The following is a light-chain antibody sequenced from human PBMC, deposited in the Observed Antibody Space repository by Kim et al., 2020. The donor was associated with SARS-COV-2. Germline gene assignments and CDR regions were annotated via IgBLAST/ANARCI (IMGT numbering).Light chain of an antibody. CDR2: GAS. V-gene: IGKV3D-15*01. CDR1: QSVSSN. Sequence: SPGERATRSCRASQSVSSNLAWYQQKPGQAPRLLIYGASTRATGIPARFSGSGSGTEFTLTISSLQSEDFSVYYCQQSNNWPPITFGQGTRLEIK. CDR3: QQSNNWPPIT. J-gene: IGKJ5*01.